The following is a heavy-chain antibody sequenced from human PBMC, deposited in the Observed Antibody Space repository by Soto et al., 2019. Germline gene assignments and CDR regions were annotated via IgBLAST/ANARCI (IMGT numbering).Heavy chain of an antibody. Sequence: PGGSLRLSCAVSGFTFSDYAMSWVRQAPGRGLEWVSAISGGGTTTYYAGSVKGRFTMSRDNAKNSLYLQMNSLRANDTAVYYCARGDYYDSSGPFSDSFNIWGQGKMVTVS. CDR1: GFTFSDYA. V-gene: IGHV3-23*01. CDR2: ISGGGTTT. J-gene: IGHJ3*02. D-gene: IGHD3-22*01. CDR3: ARGDYYDSSGPFSDSFNI.